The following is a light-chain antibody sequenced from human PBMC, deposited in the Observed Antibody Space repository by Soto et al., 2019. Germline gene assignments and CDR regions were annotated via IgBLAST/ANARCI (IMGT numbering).Light chain of an antibody. Sequence: EIVLTQSPATLSLSPGERATLSCRASQSVSSYLAWYQQKFGQAPRLLIYDASNRATGIPARFSGSGSATDFTLTISSLEPEEFAIYYCQQRYNWPLTFGQGTKVDI. J-gene: IGKJ1*01. CDR2: DAS. V-gene: IGKV3-11*01. CDR1: QSVSSY. CDR3: QQRYNWPLT.